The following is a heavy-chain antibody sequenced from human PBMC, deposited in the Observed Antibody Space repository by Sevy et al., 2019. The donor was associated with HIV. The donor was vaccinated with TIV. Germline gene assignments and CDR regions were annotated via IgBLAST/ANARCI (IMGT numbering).Heavy chain of an antibody. CDR2: ISDDSRYI. CDR1: GFNFRTYS. CDR3: ARDFTIFGVVSGIDY. Sequence: GESLKISCAASGFNFRTYSMNWVRQAPGKGLEWLSSISDDSRYIYYSDSVKGRFTISRDNAKNLLFLQMNNLRVEDTAIYYCARDFTIFGVVSGIDYWGQGNLVTVSS. V-gene: IGHV3-21*04. J-gene: IGHJ4*01. D-gene: IGHD3-3*01.